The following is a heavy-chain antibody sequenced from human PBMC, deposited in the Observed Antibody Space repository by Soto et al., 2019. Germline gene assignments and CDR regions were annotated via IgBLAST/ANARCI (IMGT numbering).Heavy chain of an antibody. Sequence: QVQLVESGGGVVQPGRSLRLSCAASGFTFSSYGMHGGRQAPGKGLEWVAVISYDGSNKYYADSVKGRFTISRDNSKNTLYLQMNSLRAEDTAVYYCAKDSGGSPGPGYSYYGMDVWGQGTTVTVSS. CDR2: ISYDGSNK. D-gene: IGHD1-26*01. V-gene: IGHV3-30*18. CDR3: AKDSGGSPGPGYSYYGMDV. J-gene: IGHJ6*02. CDR1: GFTFSSYG.